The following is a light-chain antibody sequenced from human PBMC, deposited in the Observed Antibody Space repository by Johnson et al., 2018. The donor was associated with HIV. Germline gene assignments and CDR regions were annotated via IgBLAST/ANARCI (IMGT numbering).Light chain of an antibody. V-gene: IGLV1-51*01. J-gene: IGLJ1*01. CDR3: GTWDSRLSAAYV. Sequence: QSVLTQPPSVSAAPGQRFTISCSGSSSNIGNNYVSWYQQLPGTAPKLLIYDNNKRPPGIPDRFSGSTSGTSATLGITGLQTGDEAEYYCGTWDSRLSAAYVFGTGTKVTVL. CDR1: SSNIGNNY. CDR2: DNN.